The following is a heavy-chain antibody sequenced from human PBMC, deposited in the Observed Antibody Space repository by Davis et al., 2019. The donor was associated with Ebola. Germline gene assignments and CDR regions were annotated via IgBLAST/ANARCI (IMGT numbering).Heavy chain of an antibody. Sequence: PGGSLRLSCAASGFIVSSNYMHWVRQAPGKGLEWVSAISGSGGSTYYADSVKGRFTISRDNSKNTLYLQMNSLRAEDTAVYYCARHDYGDSHFDYWGQGTLVTVSS. CDR1: GFIVSSNY. V-gene: IGHV3-23*01. J-gene: IGHJ4*02. D-gene: IGHD4-17*01. CDR3: ARHDYGDSHFDY. CDR2: ISGSGGST.